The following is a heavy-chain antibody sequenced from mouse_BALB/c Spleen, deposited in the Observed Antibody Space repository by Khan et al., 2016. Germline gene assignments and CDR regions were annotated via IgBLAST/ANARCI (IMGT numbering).Heavy chain of an antibody. D-gene: IGHD1-1*01. V-gene: IGHV2-9*02. Sequence: QVQLKQSGPGLVAPSQRLSITCTVSGFSLISYGVHWVRQPPGKGLEWLGVIWAGGTTNYNSALMSRLCISKDNSKSQVFLKMNTLQTDDTAIYYCAREDYYGSRWFAYWGQGTLVTVSA. CDR1: GFSLISYG. CDR3: AREDYYGSRWFAY. J-gene: IGHJ3*01. CDR2: IWAGGTT.